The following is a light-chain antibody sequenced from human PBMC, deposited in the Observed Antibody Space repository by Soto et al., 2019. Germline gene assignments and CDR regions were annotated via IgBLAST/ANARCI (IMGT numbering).Light chain of an antibody. V-gene: IGLV1-44*01. J-gene: IGLJ2*01. CDR1: SSNIGSNL. Sequence: QSVLTQPPSASGTPGQRVTISCSGSSSNIGSNLVIWYQQLPGTAPKLLIYNNNQRPLGVPDRFAGSKSVTSASLAISRLKAEDEADYYCAAWDDGLNGPVCGRGTKLTVL. CDR2: NNN. CDR3: AAWDDGLNGPV.